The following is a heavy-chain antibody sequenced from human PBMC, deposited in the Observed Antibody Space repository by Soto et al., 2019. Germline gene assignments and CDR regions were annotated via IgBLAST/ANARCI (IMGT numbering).Heavy chain of an antibody. D-gene: IGHD4-17*01. V-gene: IGHV3-23*01. CDR1: GFTFSSHA. J-gene: IGHJ5*02. CDR3: AKDSDYGDCLPNWFDP. Sequence: DVQLLESGGGLVQPGGSLRLSCAASGFTFSSHAMSWVRQAPGKGLEWVSAISGSGGGTYYADSVKGRFTISRDNSRNTLYLQMNSLRAEDTAVYYCAKDSDYGDCLPNWFDPWGQGTLVTVSS. CDR2: ISGSGGGT.